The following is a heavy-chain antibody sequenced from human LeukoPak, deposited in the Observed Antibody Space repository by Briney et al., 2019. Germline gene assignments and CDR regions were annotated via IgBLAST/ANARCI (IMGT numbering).Heavy chain of an antibody. V-gene: IGHV3-73*01. CDR3: TTQEVGY. CDR2: IRSKANSYAT. Sequence: GRSLRLSCAASGFTFSSYAMHWVRQASGKGLEWVGRIRSKANSYATAYAASVKGRFTISRDDSKNSAYLQMNSLKTEDTAVYYCTTQEVGYWGQGTLVTVSS. CDR1: GFTFSSYA. J-gene: IGHJ4*02.